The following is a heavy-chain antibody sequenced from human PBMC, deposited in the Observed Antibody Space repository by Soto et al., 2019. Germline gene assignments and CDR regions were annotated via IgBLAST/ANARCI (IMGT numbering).Heavy chain of an antibody. J-gene: IGHJ1*01. CDR1: GGSISSSSYY. D-gene: IGHD3-10*01. Sequence: QLQLQESGPGLVKPSETLSLTCTVSGGSISSSSYYWGWIRQPPGKGLEWIGSIYYSGSTYYNPSLKSRVTISVDTSKNQFSLKLSSVTAADTAVYYCASRKTVGKTGYFQHWGQGTLVTVSS. CDR3: ASRKTVGKTGYFQH. CDR2: IYYSGST. V-gene: IGHV4-39*01.